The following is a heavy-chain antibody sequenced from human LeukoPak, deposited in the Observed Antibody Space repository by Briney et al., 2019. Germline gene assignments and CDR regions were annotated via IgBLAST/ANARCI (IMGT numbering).Heavy chain of an antibody. CDR1: GGSISSYY. Sequence: SETLSLTCTVSGGSISSYYWSWIRQPPGKGLEWIGYIYYSGSTNYNPSLKSRVTISVDESKNQFSLNLTSVTAADTAVYYCAGVSGYGGNSGVWGQGTLVTVSS. CDR2: IYYSGST. V-gene: IGHV4-59*01. CDR3: AGVSGYGGNSGV. D-gene: IGHD4-23*01. J-gene: IGHJ4*02.